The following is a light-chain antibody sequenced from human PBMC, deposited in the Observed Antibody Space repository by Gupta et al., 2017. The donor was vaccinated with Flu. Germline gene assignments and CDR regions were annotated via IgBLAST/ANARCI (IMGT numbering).Light chain of an antibody. CDR2: TAS. Sequence: DIQLTHSPSSLSASVGDRVTITCRASQTINTYLNWYQQKPGKAPKLLIYTASKLQSGVPPRFSGSGSGTDFTLTISSLQPEDFATYYCQQGYSTPLTFGGGTKVEI. CDR3: QQGYSTPLT. J-gene: IGKJ4*01. V-gene: IGKV1-39*01. CDR1: QTINTY.